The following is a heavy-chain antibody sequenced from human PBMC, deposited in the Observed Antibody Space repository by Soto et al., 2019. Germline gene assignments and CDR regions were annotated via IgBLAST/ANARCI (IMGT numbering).Heavy chain of an antibody. J-gene: IGHJ3*02. CDR3: AREGHRSRSSWYAITFDI. D-gene: IGHD6-13*01. CDR1: GFTFSSYG. Sequence: GGSLRLSCAASGFTFSSYGMHWVRQAPGKGLEWVAVIWYDGSNKYYADSVKGRFTISRDNSKNTLYLQMNSLRAEDTAVYYCAREGHRSRSSWYAITFDIWGQGTMVTVSS. CDR2: IWYDGSNK. V-gene: IGHV3-33*01.